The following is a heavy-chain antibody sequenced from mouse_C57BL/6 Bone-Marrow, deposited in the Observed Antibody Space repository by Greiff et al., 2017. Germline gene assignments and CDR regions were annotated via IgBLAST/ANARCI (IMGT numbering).Heavy chain of an antibody. V-gene: IGHV14-3*01. CDR3: ARYYYYYGRAMDY. Sequence: VQLQQSVAELVRPGASVKLSCTASGFNIKNTYMHWVKQRPEKGLEWIGRIDPACGNITYAPKFQGKSTITADTYSNTAYLQLISLTSEDTAIYYCARYYYYYGRAMDYWGQGTSVTVSS. J-gene: IGHJ4*01. CDR2: IDPACGNI. CDR1: GFNIKNTY. D-gene: IGHD1-1*01.